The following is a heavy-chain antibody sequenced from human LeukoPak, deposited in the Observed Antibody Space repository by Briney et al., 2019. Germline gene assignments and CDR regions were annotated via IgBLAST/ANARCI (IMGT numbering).Heavy chain of an antibody. CDR3: ARAYSESYGLGYYYMDV. J-gene: IGHJ6*03. CDR1: GFPFSDSW. CDR2: INGDGSST. D-gene: IGHD1-26*01. V-gene: IGHV3-74*01. Sequence: PGGSLKLSCAASGFPFSDSWMHWVRQTPGKALVWVARINGDGSSTHYADFVEGRFTISRDNAKNTLYLQMNSLRAEDTAVYYCARAYSESYGLGYYYMDVWGKGTTVTVSS.